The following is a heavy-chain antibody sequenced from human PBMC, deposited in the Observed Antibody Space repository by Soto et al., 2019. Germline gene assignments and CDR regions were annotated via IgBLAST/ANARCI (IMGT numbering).Heavy chain of an antibody. Sequence: GGSLRLSCAASGFTFSSYAMSWVRQAPGKGLEWVSAISGSGGSTYYADSVKGRFTISRDNSKNTLYLQMNSLRAEDTAVYYCAKVRDFQWLVSYYYYGMDVWGQGTTVTVSS. CDR3: AKVRDFQWLVSYYYYGMDV. CDR2: ISGSGGST. D-gene: IGHD6-19*01. V-gene: IGHV3-23*01. J-gene: IGHJ6*02. CDR1: GFTFSSYA.